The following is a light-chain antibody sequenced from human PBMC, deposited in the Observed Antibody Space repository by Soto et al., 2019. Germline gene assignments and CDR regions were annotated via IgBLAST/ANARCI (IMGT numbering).Light chain of an antibody. CDR3: QQRSNWPPVFT. CDR1: QSVSNY. J-gene: IGKJ3*01. V-gene: IGKV3-11*01. CDR2: DAS. Sequence: EIVLTQSPATLSLSPGERATLSCRASQSVSNYLAWYQQKPGRAPRLLIYDASNRATGIPARFSGSGSATDFTLTISSLEPEDFAVYYCQQRSNWPPVFTFGPGTKVDIK.